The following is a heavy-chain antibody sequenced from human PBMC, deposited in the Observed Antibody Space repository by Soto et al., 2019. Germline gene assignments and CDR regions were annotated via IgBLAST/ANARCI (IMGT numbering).Heavy chain of an antibody. CDR3: ARTPTRVTMIVVDPFDY. V-gene: IGHV1-18*01. J-gene: IGHJ4*02. D-gene: IGHD3-22*01. Sequence: ASVKVSCKASGYTFTSYGISWVRQAPGQGLEWMGWISAYNGNTNYAQKLQGRVTMTTDTSTSTASMELRSLRSDDTAVYYCARTPTRVTMIVVDPFDYWGQGTLVTVS. CDR2: ISAYNGNT. CDR1: GYTFTSYG.